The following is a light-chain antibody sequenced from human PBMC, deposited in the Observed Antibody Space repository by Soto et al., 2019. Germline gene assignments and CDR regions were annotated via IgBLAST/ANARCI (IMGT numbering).Light chain of an antibody. CDR3: QQRSNWPT. Sequence: DIQMTQSPSSLSVSVGDRVTITCRASQDIRNYLAWYQQKPGKVPKLLIYAASTLQSGVPSRFSGSGSGTDFTLTINSLQPEDIAVYFCQQRSNWPTFGQGTRLEIK. V-gene: IGKV1-27*01. CDR1: QDIRNY. CDR2: AAS. J-gene: IGKJ5*01.